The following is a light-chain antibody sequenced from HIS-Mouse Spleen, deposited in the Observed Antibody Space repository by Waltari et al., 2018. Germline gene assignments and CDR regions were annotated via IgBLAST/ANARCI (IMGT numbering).Light chain of an antibody. CDR2: AAS. V-gene: IGKV1-12*01. Sequence: DIQMTQSPSSVSASVGDRVTITCRAGQGISSWLALYQQKPGKAPKLLIYAASSLQSGVPSRFSGSGSGTDFTLTINSLEAEDAATYYCHQSSSLPFTFGPGTKVDIK. J-gene: IGKJ3*01. CDR1: QGISSW. CDR3: HQSSSLPFT.